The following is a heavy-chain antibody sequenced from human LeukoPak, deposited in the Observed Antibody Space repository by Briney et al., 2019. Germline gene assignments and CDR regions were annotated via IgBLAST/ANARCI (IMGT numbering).Heavy chain of an antibody. Sequence: PGRSLRLSWAAAGFTFSSYGRHWVRQAPGGGLGWVAVIWDDGGNKYHADSVKGRFTISRDNSKNTLELQMNSLRAEDTALYYCAKDRAYYYDSSGTIDYWGQGTLVTVSS. V-gene: IGHV3-33*06. CDR2: IWDDGGNK. CDR1: GFTFSSYG. J-gene: IGHJ4*02. D-gene: IGHD3-22*01. CDR3: AKDRAYYYDSSGTIDY.